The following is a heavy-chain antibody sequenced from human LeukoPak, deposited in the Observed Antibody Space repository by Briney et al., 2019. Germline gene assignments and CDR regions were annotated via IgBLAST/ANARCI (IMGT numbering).Heavy chain of an antibody. J-gene: IGHJ4*02. V-gene: IGHV3-7*01. CDR3: ARVRFNWNYLDY. CDR2: IKQDGSEK. CDR1: GFTFSSYG. D-gene: IGHD1-20*01. Sequence: GGSLRLSCAASGFTFSSYGMHWVRQAPGKGLEWVANIKQDGSEKYYVDSVKGRFTISRDNAKNSLYLQMNSLRAEDTAVYYCARVRFNWNYLDYWGQGTLVTVSS.